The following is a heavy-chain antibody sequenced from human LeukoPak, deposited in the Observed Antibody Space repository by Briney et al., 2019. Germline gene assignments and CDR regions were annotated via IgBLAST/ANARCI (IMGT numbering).Heavy chain of an antibody. Sequence: GGSLRLSCAASGFTFSSYEMNWVRQAPGKGLEWVSYISSSGSTIYYADSVKGRFTISRDNAKNSLYLQMNSLRAEDTAVYYCARDSGTTGEVKFDPWGQGTLVTVSS. CDR3: ARDSGTTGEVKFDP. CDR2: ISSSGSTI. J-gene: IGHJ5*02. CDR1: GFTFSSYE. D-gene: IGHD3-10*01. V-gene: IGHV3-48*03.